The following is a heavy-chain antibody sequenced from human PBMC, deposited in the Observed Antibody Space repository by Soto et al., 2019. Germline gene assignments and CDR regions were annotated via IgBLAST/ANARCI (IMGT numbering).Heavy chain of an antibody. D-gene: IGHD2-15*01. CDR1: GGSMSSYY. CDR2: ISYSGST. CDR3: ARADPDASVGY. J-gene: IGHJ4*02. Sequence: SETLSLTCTVSGGSMSSYYWTWLRQSPGRGLEWIGYISYSGSTYYNPSLKSRVTISADTSKNQFSLRMNSMIAADTAVYYCARADPDASVGYWGQGTLVTAPQ. V-gene: IGHV4-59*01.